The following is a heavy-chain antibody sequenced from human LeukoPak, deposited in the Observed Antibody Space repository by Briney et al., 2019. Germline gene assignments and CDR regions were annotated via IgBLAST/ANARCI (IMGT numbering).Heavy chain of an antibody. CDR1: GFTFSNYA. CDR2: ITGGGSGI. Sequence: GASLRLSCAASGFTFSNYAMSWVRQAPGKGLEWVSAITGGGSGIYHADSMRSRFTISRDNSKNTLYLQINSLRAEDTAVYYCAKWGDYDVLTGYYVSDYWGQGTLVTVSS. D-gene: IGHD3-9*01. V-gene: IGHV3-23*01. J-gene: IGHJ4*02. CDR3: AKWGDYDVLTGYYVSDY.